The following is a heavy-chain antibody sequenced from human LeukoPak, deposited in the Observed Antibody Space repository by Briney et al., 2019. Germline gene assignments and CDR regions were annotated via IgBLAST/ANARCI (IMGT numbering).Heavy chain of an antibody. Sequence: GGSLRPSCAASGFTFSSYGMNWVRQAPGKGLEWVAFISYDGSNKYNVDSVKGRFTISRDNSKSTLYLQMNSLRTEDTAVYYCATGSGYYYWDYWGQGTLVTVSS. CDR3: ATGSGYYYWDY. CDR1: GFTFSSYG. D-gene: IGHD3-22*01. J-gene: IGHJ4*02. CDR2: ISYDGSNK. V-gene: IGHV3-30-3*01.